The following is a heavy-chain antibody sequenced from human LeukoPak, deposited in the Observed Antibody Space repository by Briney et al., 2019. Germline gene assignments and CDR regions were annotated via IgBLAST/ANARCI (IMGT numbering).Heavy chain of an antibody. J-gene: IGHJ4*02. V-gene: IGHV1-69*05. D-gene: IGHD3-22*01. CDR3: ARDRVHDSSGYYPHYFDY. CDR1: GGTFSSYV. Sequence: ASVKVSCKASGGTFSSYVISWVRQAPGQGLEWMGRIIPIFGTANYAQKFQGRVTITTHNSPSTAYMELSSLRSEDTAVYYCARDRVHDSSGYYPHYFDYWGQGTLVTVSS. CDR2: IIPIFGTA.